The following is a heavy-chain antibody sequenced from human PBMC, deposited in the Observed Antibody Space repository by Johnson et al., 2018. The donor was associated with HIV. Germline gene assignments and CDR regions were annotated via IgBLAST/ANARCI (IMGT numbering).Heavy chain of an antibody. CDR3: AKDLGAYSGSYNDDAFDI. J-gene: IGHJ3*02. Sequence: VQLVQSGVAVVRPGGSLRLSCAASGFTFSTYDLHWVRQTTGKGLEWVSAIGAAGYTYYADSVKGRFTISRDNSKNTLYLQINSLRAEDTAIYYCAKDLGAYSGSYNDDAFDIWGQGTMVTVSS. CDR2: IGAAGYT. D-gene: IGHD1-26*01. V-gene: IGHV3-13*01. CDR1: GFTFSTYD.